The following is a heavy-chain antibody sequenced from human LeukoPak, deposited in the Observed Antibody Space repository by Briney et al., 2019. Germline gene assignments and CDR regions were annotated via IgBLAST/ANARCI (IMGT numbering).Heavy chain of an antibody. CDR2: FDPEDGET. CDR3: ATGRVVPAATPNDYYYGMDV. J-gene: IGHJ6*02. CDR1: GYTLTELS. V-gene: IGHV1-24*01. Sequence: ASVKVSCKVSGYTLTELSMHWVRQAPGKGLEWMGGFDPEDGETIYAQKFRGRVTMTEDTSTDTAYMELSSLRSEDTAVYYCATGRVVPAATPNDYYYGMDVWGQGTTVTVSS. D-gene: IGHD2-2*01.